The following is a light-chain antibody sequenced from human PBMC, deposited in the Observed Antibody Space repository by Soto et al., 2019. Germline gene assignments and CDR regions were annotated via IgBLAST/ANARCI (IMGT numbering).Light chain of an antibody. Sequence: QSVLTQPPSVSGAPGQRVTISCTGSSSNIGAGYDVHWYQQLPGTAPKLMIYEVSKRPSGVPDRFSGSKSGNTASLTVSGLQAEDEADYYCSSYAGSNNFGVFGTGTKVTVL. J-gene: IGLJ1*01. CDR1: SSNIGAGYD. CDR2: EVS. V-gene: IGLV1-40*01. CDR3: SSYAGSNNFGV.